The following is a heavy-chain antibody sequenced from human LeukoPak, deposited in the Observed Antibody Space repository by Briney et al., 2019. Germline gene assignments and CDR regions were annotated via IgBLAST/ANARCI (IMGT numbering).Heavy chain of an antibody. V-gene: IGHV3-33*01. D-gene: IGHD3-10*01. J-gene: IGHJ4*02. CDR3: ARDTTDYYGSGSYSTRFDY. Sequence: GGSLRLSCAASGFTFSGYGMHWVRQAPGKGLEWVAVIWYDGSNKYYADSVKGRFTISRDNSKNTLYLQMNSLRAEDTAVYYCARDTTDYYGSGSYSTRFDYWGQGTLVTVSS. CDR1: GFTFSGYG. CDR2: IWYDGSNK.